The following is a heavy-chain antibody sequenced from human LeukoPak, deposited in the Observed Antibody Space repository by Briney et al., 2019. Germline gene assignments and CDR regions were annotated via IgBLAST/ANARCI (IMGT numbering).Heavy chain of an antibody. J-gene: IGHJ4*02. D-gene: IGHD3-22*01. CDR3: AKDRAYYYDSSGYPVY. CDR2: ISGSGGST. CDR1: GGSISSSSYY. Sequence: PSETLSLTCTVSGGSISSSSYYWGWIRQPPGKGLEWVSAISGSGGSTYYADSVKGRFTISRDNSKNTLYLQMNSLRAEDTAVYYCAKDRAYYYDSSGYPVYWGQGTLVTVSS. V-gene: IGHV3-23*01.